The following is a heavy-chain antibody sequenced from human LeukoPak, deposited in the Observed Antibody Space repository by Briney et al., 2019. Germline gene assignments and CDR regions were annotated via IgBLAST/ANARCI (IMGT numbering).Heavy chain of an antibody. Sequence: GESLKISCKGSGYSFTSYWIGWVRQMPGKVLEWMGIIYPGDSDTRYSPSFQGQVTISADKSISTAYLQWSSLKASDTAMYYCARTKPYSSSSVDAFDIWGQGTMVTVSS. D-gene: IGHD6-6*01. J-gene: IGHJ3*02. CDR1: GYSFTSYW. V-gene: IGHV5-51*01. CDR2: IYPGDSDT. CDR3: ARTKPYSSSSVDAFDI.